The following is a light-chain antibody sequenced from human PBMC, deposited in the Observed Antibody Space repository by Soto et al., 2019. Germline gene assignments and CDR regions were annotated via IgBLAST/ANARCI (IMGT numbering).Light chain of an antibody. CDR1: QNIGNR. CDR2: AAS. V-gene: IGKV1-12*01. CDR3: LQVANFPRT. J-gene: IGKJ1*01. Sequence: DIQITQSPSSLSASIGDSVTITCRASQNIGNRLAWFQQKPGKPPKLLIEAASTLEIGVPSTFSGSGSGTEFSLTISSLGPEDFATYYCLQVANFPRTFGQGTKVDIK.